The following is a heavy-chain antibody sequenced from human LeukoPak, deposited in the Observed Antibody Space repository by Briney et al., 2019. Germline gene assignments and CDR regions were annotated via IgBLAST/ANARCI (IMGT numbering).Heavy chain of an antibody. D-gene: IGHD1-1*01. V-gene: IGHV6-1*01. CDR1: GDSVSSNSAA. J-gene: IGHJ4*02. Sequence: SQTLSLTCAISGDSVSSNSAAWNWIRQSPSRGLEWLGRTYYRSKWYNDYAVSVKSRITINPDTSKNQFSLQLNSVTPEDTAVYYCAREDFPGKLERRYYFDYWGQGTLVTVSS. CDR3: AREDFPGKLERRYYFDY. CDR2: TYYRSKWYN.